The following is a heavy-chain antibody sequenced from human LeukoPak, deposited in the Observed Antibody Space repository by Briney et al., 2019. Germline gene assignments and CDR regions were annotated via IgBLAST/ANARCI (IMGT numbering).Heavy chain of an antibody. Sequence: ASVKVSCKASGYTFTSYYMHWVRQAPGQGLEWMGIINPSGGSTSYAQKFQGRVTMTRDTSTSTVCMELSSLRSEDTAVYYCARDPRGKDIVVVPAAPGMDYWGQGTLVTVSS. CDR3: ARDPRGKDIVVVPAAPGMDY. J-gene: IGHJ4*02. D-gene: IGHD2-2*01. CDR2: INPSGGST. V-gene: IGHV1-46*01. CDR1: GYTFTSYY.